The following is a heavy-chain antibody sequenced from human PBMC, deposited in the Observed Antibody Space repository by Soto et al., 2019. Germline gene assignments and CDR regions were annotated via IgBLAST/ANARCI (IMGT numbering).Heavy chain of an antibody. Sequence: QVQLQESGPGLVKPSQFLSLSCTVSGGSVSSALYYWTWIRQHPGKGLEWIGFIYYNGNTYYNPSLKGRVSLSVDTSKNQFSLRLNSVTAADTAVYYCATWRGTANSDAFDIWGQGTMVTVSS. V-gene: IGHV4-31*03. J-gene: IGHJ3*02. D-gene: IGHD1-1*01. CDR2: IYYNGNT. CDR3: ATWRGTANSDAFDI. CDR1: GGSVSSALYY.